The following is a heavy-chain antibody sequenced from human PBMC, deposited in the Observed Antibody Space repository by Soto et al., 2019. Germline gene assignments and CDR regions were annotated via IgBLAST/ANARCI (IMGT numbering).Heavy chain of an antibody. J-gene: IGHJ4*02. D-gene: IGHD3-9*01. Sequence: GGSLRLSCTASGFTFGDYAMSWVRQAPGKGLEWVGFIRSKAYGGTTEYAASVKGRFTISRDDSKSIAYLQMNSLKTEDTAVYYCTREVGYDILTGTPIDYWGQGTLVTVSS. CDR3: TREVGYDILTGTPIDY. V-gene: IGHV3-49*04. CDR1: GFTFGDYA. CDR2: IRSKAYGGTT.